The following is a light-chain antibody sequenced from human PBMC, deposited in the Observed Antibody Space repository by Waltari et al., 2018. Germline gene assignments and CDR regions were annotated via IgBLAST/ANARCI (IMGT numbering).Light chain of an antibody. J-gene: IGKJ4*01. CDR3: QQSYYTHTT. Sequence: IQMTQSPSSLSASVGDRVTITCRASQTINTFLNWYQRKPGKAPKLLIYAASSLQSGVPSRFSGSGSGTDFTLTISSLQPEDFATYYRQQSYYTHTTFGGGTKIESK. CDR1: QTINTF. V-gene: IGKV1-39*01. CDR2: AAS.